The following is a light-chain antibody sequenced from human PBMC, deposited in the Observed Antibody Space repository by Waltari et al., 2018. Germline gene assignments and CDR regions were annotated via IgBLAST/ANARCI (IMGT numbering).Light chain of an antibody. CDR3: CSFTTANTWI. CDR2: DVN. J-gene: IGLJ2*01. Sequence: QSAPTQPPSVSGSPGQSVTISCTGTSSDVGPYNYVSWYQETPGKAPKLMIYDVNNRPSGVSDRFSGSKSGNTASLTISGLQAEDEADYYCCSFTTANTWIFGGGTRLTVL. V-gene: IGLV2-14*01. CDR1: SSDVGPYNY.